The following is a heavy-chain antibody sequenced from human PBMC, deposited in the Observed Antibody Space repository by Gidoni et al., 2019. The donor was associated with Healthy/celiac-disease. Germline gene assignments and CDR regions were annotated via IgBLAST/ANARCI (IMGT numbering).Heavy chain of an antibody. CDR2: ISWNSGSI. V-gene: IGHV3-9*01. D-gene: IGHD3-10*01. Sequence: EVQLVESGGGLVQPGRSLRLSCAAPGFTFDDYAMHWVRQAPGKGLEWVSGISWNSGSIGYADSVKGRFTISRDNAKNSLYLQMNSLRAEDTALYYCAKPLSLTNAFDIWGQGTMVTVSS. CDR3: AKPLSLTNAFDI. J-gene: IGHJ3*02. CDR1: GFTFDDYA.